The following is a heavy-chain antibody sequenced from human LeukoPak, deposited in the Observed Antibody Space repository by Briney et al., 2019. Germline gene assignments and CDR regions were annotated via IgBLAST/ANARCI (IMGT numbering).Heavy chain of an antibody. Sequence: GGSLRLSCAASGFTFSDYYMSWIRQAPGKGLEWVSYISSSGSTIYHADSVKGRFTISRDNAKNSLYLQMNSLRAEDTAVYYCARDRAEYYYDSSGYYDYWGQGTLVTVSS. CDR1: GFTFSDYY. CDR3: ARDRAEYYYDSSGYYDY. J-gene: IGHJ4*02. D-gene: IGHD3-22*01. CDR2: ISSSGSTI. V-gene: IGHV3-11*01.